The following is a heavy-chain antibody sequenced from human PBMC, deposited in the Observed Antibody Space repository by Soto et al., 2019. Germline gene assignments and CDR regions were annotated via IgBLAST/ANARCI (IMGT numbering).Heavy chain of an antibody. V-gene: IGHV1-18*01. D-gene: IGHD1-26*01. CDR3: ARDEWELLRGGEFCDY. CDR2: ISAYNGNT. CDR1: GYTFTSYG. Sequence: QVQLVQSGAEVKKPGASVKVSCKASGYTFTSYGISWVRQAPGQGLEWMGWISAYNGNTNYAQKLQGRVTMTTDTSTSTAYMGLRSLRSDDTAVYYCARDEWELLRGGEFCDYWGQGTLVTVSS. J-gene: IGHJ4*02.